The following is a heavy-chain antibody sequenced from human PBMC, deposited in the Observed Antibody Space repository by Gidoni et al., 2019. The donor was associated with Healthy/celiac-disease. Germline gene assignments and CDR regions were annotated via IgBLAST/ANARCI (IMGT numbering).Heavy chain of an antibody. J-gene: IGHJ6*02. CDR2: IWYDGSNK. CDR3: ARDRQRVKLGYCSGGSCYVYYYGMDV. V-gene: IGHV3-33*01. D-gene: IGHD2-15*01. Sequence: QVQLVESGGGVVQPGRSLRLSCAASGFPFRSYGLHCVLQAPGKGLEWVAVIWYDGSNKYYADSVKGRFTISRDDSKNTLYLQMNSLRAEDTAVYYCARDRQRVKLGYCSGGSCYVYYYGMDVWGQGTTVTVSS. CDR1: GFPFRSYG.